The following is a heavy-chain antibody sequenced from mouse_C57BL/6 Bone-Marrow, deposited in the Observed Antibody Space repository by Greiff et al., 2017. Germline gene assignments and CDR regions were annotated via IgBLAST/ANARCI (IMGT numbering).Heavy chain of an antibody. CDR1: EYEFPSHD. CDR3: ARHYDGSSYGGYFDV. Sequence: EVQLVESGGGLVQPGESLKLSCESNEYEFPSHDMSWVSQTPEKRLELVAAINSDGGSTYYPDTMERRFIISRDNTKKTLYLQMSSLRSADTALYYCARHYDGSSYGGYFDVWGTGTTVTVSS. D-gene: IGHD1-1*01. V-gene: IGHV5-2*01. J-gene: IGHJ1*03. CDR2: INSDGGST.